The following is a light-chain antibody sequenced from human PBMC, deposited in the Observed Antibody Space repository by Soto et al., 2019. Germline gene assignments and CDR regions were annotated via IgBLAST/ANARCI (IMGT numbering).Light chain of an antibody. J-gene: IGLJ3*02. V-gene: IGLV8-61*01. CDR3: LLYVGSGSRWV. CDR2: NTN. CDR1: SGSVSTNTY. Sequence: QAVVTQEPSFSVSPGGTITLTCGLSSGSVSTNTYPSWYQQTPGQAPRTLIYNTNTRSSGVPDRFSGSILGNQAAPTITGAQADDECDYYCLLYVGSGSRWVFGGGTKVTVL.